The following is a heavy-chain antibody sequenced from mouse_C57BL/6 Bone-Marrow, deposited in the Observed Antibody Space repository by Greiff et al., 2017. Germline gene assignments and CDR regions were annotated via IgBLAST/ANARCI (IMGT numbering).Heavy chain of an antibody. CDR2: IWSGGST. J-gene: IGHJ3*01. CDR3: ARKGVYYDYDGGFAY. V-gene: IGHV2-2*01. Sequence: VKLVESGPGLVQPSQSLSITCTVSGFSLTSYGVHWVRQSPGKGLEWLGVIWSGGSTDYNAAFISRLSISKDNSKSQVFFKMNSLQADDTAIYYCARKGVYYDYDGGFAYWGQGTLVTVSA. D-gene: IGHD2-4*01. CDR1: GFSLTSYG.